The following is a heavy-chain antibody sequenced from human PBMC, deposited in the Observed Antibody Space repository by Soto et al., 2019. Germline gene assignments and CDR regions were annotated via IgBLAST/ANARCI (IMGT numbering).Heavy chain of an antibody. D-gene: IGHD3-3*01. CDR3: ARRAAGYYYDFWSGSTTRHNWFDP. CDR1: GGSFSGYY. V-gene: IGHV4-34*01. CDR2: INHSGST. Sequence: SETLSLTCAVYGGSFSGYYWSWIRQPPGKGLEWIGEINHSGSTNFNPSLKSRVTISVDTSKNQFSLKLSSVTAADTAVYYCARRAAGYYYDFWSGSTTRHNWFDPWGQGTLVTVSS. J-gene: IGHJ5*02.